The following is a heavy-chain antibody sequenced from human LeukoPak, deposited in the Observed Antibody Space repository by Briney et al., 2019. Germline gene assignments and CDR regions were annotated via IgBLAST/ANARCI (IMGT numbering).Heavy chain of an antibody. J-gene: IGHJ5*02. CDR3: ARGVLRYFDWLDV. V-gene: IGHV1-2*04. CDR2: INPNSGGT. Sequence: ASVKVSCKASGYTFTVYYMHWVRQAPGQGLEWMGRINPNSGGTNYAQKFQGWVTMTRDTSISTAYMELSRLRSDDTAVYYCARGVLRYFDWLDVWGQGTLVTVSS. D-gene: IGHD3-9*01. CDR1: GYTFTVYY.